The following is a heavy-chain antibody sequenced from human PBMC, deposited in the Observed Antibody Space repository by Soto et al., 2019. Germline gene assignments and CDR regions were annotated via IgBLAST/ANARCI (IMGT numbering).Heavy chain of an antibody. CDR1: GFTFTSSA. CDR2: IVVGSGNT. V-gene: IGHV1-58*01. CDR3: AADPTIYSITIFGVAPGYYGMDV. Sequence: SVKVSCKASGFTFTSSAVQWVRQARGQRLEGIGWIVVGSGNTNYAQKFQERVTITRDMSTSTAYMELSSLRSEDTAVYYCAADPTIYSITIFGVAPGYYGMDVWGQGTTVTVSS. J-gene: IGHJ6*02. D-gene: IGHD3-3*01.